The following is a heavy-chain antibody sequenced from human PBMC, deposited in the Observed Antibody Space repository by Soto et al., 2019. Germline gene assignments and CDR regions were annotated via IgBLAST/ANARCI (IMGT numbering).Heavy chain of an antibody. CDR3: ARNHLGYCSGGACPYYFDY. CDR1: GYIFTTFW. D-gene: IGHD2-15*01. Sequence: PGESLKISCKGSGYIFTTFWIGWVRQMPGKGLEWMGVTYPGDSDTRYSPSFQRQVTISADKSISTAYLQWSSLKDSDTAMYYCARNHLGYCSGGACPYYFDYWGQGTLVTVSS. CDR2: TYPGDSDT. J-gene: IGHJ4*02. V-gene: IGHV5-51*01.